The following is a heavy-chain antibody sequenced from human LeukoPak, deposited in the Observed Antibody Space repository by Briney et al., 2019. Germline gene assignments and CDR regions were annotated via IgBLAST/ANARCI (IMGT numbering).Heavy chain of an antibody. V-gene: IGHV3-30*18. CDR2: ISYDGSNK. D-gene: IGHD3-22*01. J-gene: IGHJ3*02. CDR3: AKDGHYYDSSGYAFDI. CDR1: GFTFSSYG. Sequence: GGSLRLSCAASGFTFSSYGMHWVRQAPGKGLEWVAVISYDGSNKYYADSVKGRFTISRDNSKNTLYLQMNSLRAEDTAVYYCAKDGHYYDSSGYAFDIWGQGTMVTVSS.